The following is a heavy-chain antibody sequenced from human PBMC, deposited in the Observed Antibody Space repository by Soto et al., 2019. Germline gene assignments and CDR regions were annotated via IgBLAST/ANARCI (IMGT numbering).Heavy chain of an antibody. D-gene: IGHD3-9*01. CDR2: ISSSSSYI. CDR1: GFTFSSYS. Sequence: GGSLRLSCAASGFTFSSYSMNWVRQAPGKGLEWVSSISSSSSYIYYADSVKGRFTISRDNAKNSLYLQMNSLRAEDTAVYYCARALLRYFDWLSLGDAFDIWGQGTMFTVSS. J-gene: IGHJ3*02. V-gene: IGHV3-21*01. CDR3: ARALLRYFDWLSLGDAFDI.